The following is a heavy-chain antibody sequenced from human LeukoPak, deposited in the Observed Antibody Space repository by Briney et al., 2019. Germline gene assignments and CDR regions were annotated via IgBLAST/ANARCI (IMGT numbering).Heavy chain of an antibody. J-gene: IGHJ4*02. CDR2: IYHRGTT. D-gene: IGHD4-23*01. Sequence: SETLSLTCTVSGSSISSGYYRGWIRQPPGRGLEWIGSIYHRGTTYYNPSLKSRVSISVDTSKNHVSLKLSSVTAADTAVYYCARAYGGNSDFDYWGQGTLVTVSS. CDR1: GSSISSGYY. CDR3: ARAYGGNSDFDY. V-gene: IGHV4-38-2*02.